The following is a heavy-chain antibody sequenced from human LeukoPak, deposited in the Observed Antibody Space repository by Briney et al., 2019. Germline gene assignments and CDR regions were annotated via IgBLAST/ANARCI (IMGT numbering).Heavy chain of an antibody. CDR1: GGTFSSYA. Sequence: SVKVSCKASGGTFSSYAISWVRQAPGQGLEWMGGIIPIFGTANYAQKFQGRVTITTDECTSTAYMELSSLRSEDTAVYYCARDGPLGSGVLDYWGQGTLVTVSS. CDR2: IIPIFGTA. V-gene: IGHV1-69*05. J-gene: IGHJ4*02. D-gene: IGHD3-10*01. CDR3: ARDGPLGSGVLDY.